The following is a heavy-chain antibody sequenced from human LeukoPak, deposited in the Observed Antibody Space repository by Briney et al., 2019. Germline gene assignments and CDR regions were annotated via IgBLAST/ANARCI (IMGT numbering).Heavy chain of an antibody. CDR1: GFTFSTYD. J-gene: IGHJ4*02. D-gene: IGHD2-21*01. CDR3: AKPGEASNYYFDY. CDR2: VRVNGRST. Sequence: GGSLRLSCTASGFTFSTYDMSWVRQAPGKGLEWVSTVRVNGRSTYYADSVKGRFTISRDNSKNTLFLQMNSLRAEDTALYYCAKPGEASNYYFDYWGQGALVTVSS. V-gene: IGHV3-23*01.